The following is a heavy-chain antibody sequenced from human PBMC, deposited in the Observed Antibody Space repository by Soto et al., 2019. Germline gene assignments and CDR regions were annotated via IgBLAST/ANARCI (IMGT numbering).Heavy chain of an antibody. CDR1: GGTFSSYA. D-gene: IGHD1-26*01. Sequence: SVKVSCKASGGTFSSYAISWVRQAPGQGLEWMGGIIPIFGTANYAQKFQGRVTITAGESTSTAYMELSSLRSEDTAVYYCARDLGGSGSYYGYFDYWGQGTLVTVSS. CDR2: IIPIFGTA. V-gene: IGHV1-69*13. J-gene: IGHJ4*02. CDR3: ARDLGGSGSYYGYFDY.